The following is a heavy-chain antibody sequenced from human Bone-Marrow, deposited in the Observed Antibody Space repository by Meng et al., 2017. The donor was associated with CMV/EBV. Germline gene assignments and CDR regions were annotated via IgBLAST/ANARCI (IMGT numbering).Heavy chain of an antibody. CDR3: ARVRYYYDSSGYYDYYYYYGMDV. Sequence: SETLSLTCTVSGGSISSSSYYWGWIRQPPGKGLEWIGSIYYSGSTYYNPSLKSRVTISVDTSKNQFSLKLSSVTAADTAVYYCARVRYYYDSSGYYDYYYYYGMDVWGQGITVTVSS. V-gene: IGHV4-39*07. CDR2: IYYSGST. CDR1: GGSISSSSYY. D-gene: IGHD3-22*01. J-gene: IGHJ6*02.